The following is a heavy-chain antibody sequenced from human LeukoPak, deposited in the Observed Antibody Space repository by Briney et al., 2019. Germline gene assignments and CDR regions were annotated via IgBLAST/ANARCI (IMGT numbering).Heavy chain of an antibody. D-gene: IGHD5-18*01. Sequence: SVKVSCKASGGTFSSYAIIWARQAPGQGLEWMGRIIPILGIANYAQKFQGRVTITADKSTSTAYMELSSLRSEDTAVYYCARGVYSYGSVNWFDPWGQGTLVTVSS. CDR2: IIPILGIA. CDR3: ARGVYSYGSVNWFDP. J-gene: IGHJ5*02. CDR1: GGTFSSYA. V-gene: IGHV1-69*04.